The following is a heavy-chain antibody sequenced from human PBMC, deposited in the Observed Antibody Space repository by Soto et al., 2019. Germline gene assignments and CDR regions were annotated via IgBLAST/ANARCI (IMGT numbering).Heavy chain of an antibody. D-gene: IGHD1-26*01. J-gene: IGHJ6*02. Sequence: EVQLLESGGGLVQPGVSLRLSCAASGFTFSIYAMSWVRQAPGKGLEWISAINGESVTTNYADTVKGRFTISRDNSKNTLFQHMSSMRAEDTAVYYCARNKRPSVYSGLDVWGQGTTVIVSS. CDR1: GFTFSIYA. V-gene: IGHV3-23*01. CDR2: INGESVTT. CDR3: ARNKRPSVYSGLDV.